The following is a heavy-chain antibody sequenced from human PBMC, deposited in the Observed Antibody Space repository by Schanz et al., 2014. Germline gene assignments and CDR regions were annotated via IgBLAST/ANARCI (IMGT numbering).Heavy chain of an antibody. CDR3: ARDGVDAAAGGNY. D-gene: IGHD6-13*01. CDR2: ISPYNGNT. CDR1: GYTFISYG. J-gene: IGHJ4*02. V-gene: IGHV1-18*01. Sequence: QVQLVQSGAEVKKPGASVKVSCKASGYTFISYGIKWVRQAPGQGLEWMGWISPYNGNTNYAQKLQGRVTMTRDTSTSTVYMELSSLRSEDTAVYYCARDGVDAAAGGNYWGQGTLVTVSS.